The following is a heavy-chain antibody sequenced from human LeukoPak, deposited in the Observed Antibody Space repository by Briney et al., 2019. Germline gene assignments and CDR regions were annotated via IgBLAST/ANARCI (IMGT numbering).Heavy chain of an antibody. V-gene: IGHV4-31*03. CDR1: GGSISSGGYY. J-gene: IGHJ4*02. D-gene: IGHD5-24*01. CDR2: IYYSGST. Sequence: SETLSLTCTVSGGSISSGGYYWSWIRQHPGKGLECIGYIYYSGSTYYNPSLKSRVTISVDTSKNQFSLKLSSVTAADTAVYYCARAMATSFDYWGQGTLVTVSS. CDR3: ARAMATSFDY.